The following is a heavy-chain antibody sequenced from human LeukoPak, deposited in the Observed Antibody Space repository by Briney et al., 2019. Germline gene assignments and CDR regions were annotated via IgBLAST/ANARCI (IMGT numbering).Heavy chain of an antibody. V-gene: IGHV1-2*02. D-gene: IGHD6-13*01. J-gene: IGHJ4*02. CDR2: INPNSGGT. CDR1: GYTFTGYY. Sequence: ASVKVSCKASGYTFTGYYMHWVRQAPGQGLEWMGWINPNSGGTNYAQKFQGRVTMTRDTSISTAYMELSRLRSDDTAVYYCATAVAAAGAFDYWGQGTLVTVSS. CDR3: ATAVAAAGAFDY.